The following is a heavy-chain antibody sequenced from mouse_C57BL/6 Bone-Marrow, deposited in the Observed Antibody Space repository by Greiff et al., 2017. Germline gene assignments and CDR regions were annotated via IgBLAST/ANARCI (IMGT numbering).Heavy chain of an antibody. J-gene: IGHJ3*01. CDR1: GYSFTGYY. CDR2: INPSTGGT. V-gene: IGHV1-42*01. D-gene: IGHD2-4*01. CDR3: ARGGLGGFAY. Sequence: EVQLQQSGPELVKPGASVKISCKASGYSFTGYYMNWVKQSPEKSLDWIGEINPSTGGTTYNQKFKAKATLTVDKSSSTAYMQLKSLTSEDSAVYYCARGGLGGFAYWGQGTLVTVSA.